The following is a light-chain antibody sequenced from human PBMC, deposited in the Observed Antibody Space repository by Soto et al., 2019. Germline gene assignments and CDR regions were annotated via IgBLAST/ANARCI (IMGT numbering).Light chain of an antibody. J-gene: IGLJ1*01. Sequence: VLTQPASVSGSPGQSITISCTGTNSDVGGYNYVSWYQQHPGKAPELMIYEVSHRPSGVSNRFSGSKSDNTASLTISGLQAEDEADYYCSSYTSISTLYVFGTGTKVTVL. V-gene: IGLV2-14*01. CDR1: NSDVGGYNY. CDR3: SSYTSISTLYV. CDR2: EVS.